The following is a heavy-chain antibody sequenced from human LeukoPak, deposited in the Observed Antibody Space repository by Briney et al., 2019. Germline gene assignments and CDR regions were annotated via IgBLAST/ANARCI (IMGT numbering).Heavy chain of an antibody. CDR3: ARAQRGRRGYSTFDY. D-gene: IGHD5-18*01. CDR1: GGSFSGYY. J-gene: IGHJ4*02. V-gene: IGHV4-34*01. Sequence: SETLSLTCAVYGGSFSGYYWSWIRQPPGKGLEWIGEINHSGSTNYNPSLKSRVTISVDTSKNQFSLKQSSVTAADTAVYYCARAQRGRRGYSTFDYWGQGTLVTVSP. CDR2: INHSGST.